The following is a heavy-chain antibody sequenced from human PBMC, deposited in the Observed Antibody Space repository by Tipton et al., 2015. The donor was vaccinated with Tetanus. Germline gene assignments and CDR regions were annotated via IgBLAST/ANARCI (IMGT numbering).Heavy chain of an antibody. D-gene: IGHD2-2*01. Sequence: QVQLVQSGAEVKKPGASVKVSCKASGYTFTSYGLNWVRKAAGRGLEWMGWLNPKRGSAAYAPRFQGRVTMTTNTSITTAFMEVASLTYEDTAVYYCASGSSIRHGLDVWGHGTSVTVSS. CDR3: ASGSSIRHGLDV. CDR2: LNPKRGSA. V-gene: IGHV1-8*02. J-gene: IGHJ6*02. CDR1: GYTFTSYG.